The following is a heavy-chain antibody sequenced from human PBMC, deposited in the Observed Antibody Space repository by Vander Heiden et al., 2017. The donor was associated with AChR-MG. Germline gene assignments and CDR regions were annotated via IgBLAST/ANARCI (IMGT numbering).Heavy chain of an antibody. Sequence: QVQVVESGGGVVQPGRSLRLSCAASGFTFSTYGMHWVRQAPGKGLEWVAVIWSDGSKKYYVDSVKGRFTISRDNSKNMLYLQMNSLRTEDTAVYYCARWGYTSSYLDYWGQGTLVTVSS. CDR2: IWSDGSKK. CDR3: ARWGYTSSYLDY. D-gene: IGHD2-2*02. V-gene: IGHV3-33*01. J-gene: IGHJ4*02. CDR1: GFTFSTYG.